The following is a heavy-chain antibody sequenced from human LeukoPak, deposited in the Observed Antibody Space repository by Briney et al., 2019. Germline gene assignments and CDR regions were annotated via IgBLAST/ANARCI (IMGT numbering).Heavy chain of an antibody. CDR3: VKCWMYSSNGMDV. J-gene: IGHJ6*02. Sequence: GGSLRLSCSASGFTFSSCAMNWVRQAPGTGLEYVSTVNANGGCTFYADSVKGRFTVSRDSSKNTLYIQMRSLRAEDTAVYYCVKCWMYSSNGMDVWGQGTTVTVSS. V-gene: IGHV3-64D*06. CDR2: VNANGGCT. D-gene: IGHD2-2*01. CDR1: GFTFSSCA.